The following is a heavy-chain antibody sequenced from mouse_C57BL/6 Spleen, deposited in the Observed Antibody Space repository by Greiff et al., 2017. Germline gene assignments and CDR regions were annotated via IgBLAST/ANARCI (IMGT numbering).Heavy chain of an antibody. V-gene: IGHV1-64*01. CDR1: GYTFTSYW. D-gene: IGHD4-1*01. CDR2: IHPNSGST. Sequence: QVHVKQPGAELVKPGASVKLSCKASGYTFTSYWMHWVKQRPGQGLEWIGMIHPNSGSTNYNEKFKSKATLTVDKSSSTAYMQLSSLTSEDSAVYYCARGTGTSYFDVWGTGTTVTVSS. J-gene: IGHJ1*03. CDR3: ARGTGTSYFDV.